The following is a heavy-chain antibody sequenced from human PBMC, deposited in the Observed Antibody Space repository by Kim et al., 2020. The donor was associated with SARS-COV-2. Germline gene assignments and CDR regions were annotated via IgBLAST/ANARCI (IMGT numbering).Heavy chain of an antibody. CDR3: ASILPGNYAMAHDYGPDY. V-gene: IGHV3-21*01. Sequence: GGSLRLSCAASGFTFSSYSMNWVRQAPGKGLEWVSSISSSSSYIYYADSVKGRFTISRDNAKNSLYLQMNSLRAEDTAVYYCASILPGNYAMAHDYGPDYWGQGTLVTVSS. CDR2: ISSSSSYI. CDR1: GFTFSSYS. J-gene: IGHJ4*02. D-gene: IGHD3-16*01.